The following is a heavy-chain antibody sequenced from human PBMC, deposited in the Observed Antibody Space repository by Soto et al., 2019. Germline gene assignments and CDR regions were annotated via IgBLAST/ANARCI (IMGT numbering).Heavy chain of an antibody. Sequence: ASVKVSCKASGYTFTSYYMHWVRQATGQGLEWMGWMNPNSGNTGYAQKFQGRVTMTRNTSISTAYMELSSLRSEDTAVYYCAREVSSTDIVLVPAATDYYYYYGMDVWGQGTTVTAP. CDR3: AREVSSTDIVLVPAATDYYYYYGMDV. V-gene: IGHV1-8*02. CDR1: GYTFTSYY. CDR2: MNPNSGNT. J-gene: IGHJ6*02. D-gene: IGHD2-2*01.